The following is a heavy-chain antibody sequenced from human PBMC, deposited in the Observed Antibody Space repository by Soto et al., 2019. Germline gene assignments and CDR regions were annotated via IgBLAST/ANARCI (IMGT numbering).Heavy chain of an antibody. J-gene: IGHJ6*02. CDR3: ASVGCSSTSCYAGYYYYGMDV. D-gene: IGHD2-2*01. V-gene: IGHV3-7*05. Sequence: GGSLRLSCAASGFTFSSYWMSWVRQAPGKGLEWVANIKQDGSEKYYVDSVKGRFTISRDNAKNSLYLQMNSLRAEDTAVYYCASVGCSSTSCYAGYYYYGMDVWGQGTTVTVSS. CDR2: IKQDGSEK. CDR1: GFTFSSYW.